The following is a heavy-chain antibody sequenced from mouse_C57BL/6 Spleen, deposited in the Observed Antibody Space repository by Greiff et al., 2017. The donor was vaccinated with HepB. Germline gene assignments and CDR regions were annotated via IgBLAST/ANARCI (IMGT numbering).Heavy chain of an antibody. CDR1: GFSFNTYA. CDR3: VSRLYYGNSYWYFDV. Sequence: EVHLVESGGGLVQPKGSLKLSCAASGFSFNTYAMNWVRQAPGKGLEWVARIRSKSNNYATYYADSVKDRFTISRDDSESMLYLQMNNLKTEDTAMYYCVSRLYYGNSYWYFDVWGTGTTVTVSS. D-gene: IGHD2-1*01. V-gene: IGHV10-1*01. J-gene: IGHJ1*03. CDR2: IRSKSNNYAT.